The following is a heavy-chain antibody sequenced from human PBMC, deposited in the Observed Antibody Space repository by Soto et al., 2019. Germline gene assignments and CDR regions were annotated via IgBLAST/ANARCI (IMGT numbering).Heavy chain of an antibody. V-gene: IGHV3-74*01. D-gene: IGHD1-1*01. Sequence: GGSLRLSCAASGFTFSSYWMHWVRQAPGRGLVWVSRINSDGSSTNYADSVKGRFTVSRDNAKNTLYLQMNSLRAEDTAVYYCASQLSSEANWGQGTLVTVSS. CDR2: INSDGSST. CDR1: GFTFSSYW. CDR3: ASQLSSEAN. J-gene: IGHJ4*02.